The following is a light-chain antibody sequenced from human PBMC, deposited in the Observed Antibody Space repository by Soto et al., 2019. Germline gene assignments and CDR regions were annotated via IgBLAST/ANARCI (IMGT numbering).Light chain of an antibody. CDR2: WAS. J-gene: IGKJ4*01. CDR1: RSVLYSSNNKHY. V-gene: IGKV4-1*01. Sequence: DIVMTQSPDSLAVSLGERATINCKSSRSVLYSSNNKHYLAWYQQKPGQPPKLLIYWASTRESGVPDRFSGSGSVTDFTLTISSLQAEDVAIYYCQQYYSSPLTFGGGTKVEIK. CDR3: QQYYSSPLT.